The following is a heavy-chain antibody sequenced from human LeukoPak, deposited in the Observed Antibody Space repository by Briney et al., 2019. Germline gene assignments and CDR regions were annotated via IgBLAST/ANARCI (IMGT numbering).Heavy chain of an antibody. J-gene: IGHJ1*01. D-gene: IGHD3-16*02. CDR2: ISGSGGST. Sequence: GSLRLSCAASGFTFSSYAMSWVRQAPGEGLEWVSAISGSGGSTYYADSVKGRFTISRDNSKNTLYLQMNSLRAEDTAVYYCAKDTRYAEYFQHWGQGTLVTVSS. CDR1: GFTFSSYA. CDR3: AKDTRYAEYFQH. V-gene: IGHV3-23*01.